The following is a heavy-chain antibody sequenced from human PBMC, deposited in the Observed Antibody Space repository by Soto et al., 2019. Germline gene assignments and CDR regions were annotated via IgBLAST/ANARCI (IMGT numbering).Heavy chain of an antibody. CDR1: GFLLTTDRVG. CDR3: AHAYGGRSLY. Sequence: QITLKESGPTLVKPTQTLTLTCTFSGFLLTTDRVGVGWIRQPPGEALEWLAVIYWDDSKTYRTSLESRLTITKYTSNNQVALTMTNMASLDTATYYCAHAYGGRSLYWGQGTLVTVSS. J-gene: IGHJ4*02. V-gene: IGHV2-5*02. D-gene: IGHD1-26*01. CDR2: IYWDDSK.